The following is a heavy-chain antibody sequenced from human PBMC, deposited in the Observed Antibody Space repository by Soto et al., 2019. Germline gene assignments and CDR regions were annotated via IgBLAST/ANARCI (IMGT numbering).Heavy chain of an antibody. Sequence: GASVKVSCKASGYTFTSYAIHWVRQAPGQSLEWIGWFNAGNGNTKYSLKFHGRVSITRDTSASTAYMELSSLRSEDTAVYYCARERSGSYYHLDYWGQGTLVTVSS. CDR3: ARERSGSYYHLDY. V-gene: IGHV1-3*01. J-gene: IGHJ4*02. CDR2: FNAGNGNT. CDR1: GYTFTSYA. D-gene: IGHD1-26*01.